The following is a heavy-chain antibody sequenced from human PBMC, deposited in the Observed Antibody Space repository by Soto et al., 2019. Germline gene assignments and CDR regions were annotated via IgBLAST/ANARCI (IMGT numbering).Heavy chain of an antibody. CDR1: GGTFSNSA. V-gene: IGHV1-8*02. Sequence: ASVKVSCKASGGTFSNSAINWVRQATGQGLEWMGWMNPNSGNTGYAQKFQGRVTMTRNTSISTAYMELSSLRSEDTAVYYCARERSGYFDYWGQGTLVTVSS. D-gene: IGHD2-15*01. CDR2: MNPNSGNT. CDR3: ARERSGYFDY. J-gene: IGHJ4*02.